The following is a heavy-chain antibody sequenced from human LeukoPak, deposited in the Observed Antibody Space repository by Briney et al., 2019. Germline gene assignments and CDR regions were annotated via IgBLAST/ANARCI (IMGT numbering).Heavy chain of an antibody. Sequence: GGSLRLSCAASGFTFSSYAMHWVRQAPGKGLEWVAVISYDGSNKYYADSVKGRFTIPRNNSKNTLYLQMNSLRAEDTAVYYCARYDARYGMDVWGQGTTVTVSS. V-gene: IGHV3-30-3*01. D-gene: IGHD1-1*01. CDR3: ARYDARYGMDV. CDR1: GFTFSSYA. CDR2: ISYDGSNK. J-gene: IGHJ6*02.